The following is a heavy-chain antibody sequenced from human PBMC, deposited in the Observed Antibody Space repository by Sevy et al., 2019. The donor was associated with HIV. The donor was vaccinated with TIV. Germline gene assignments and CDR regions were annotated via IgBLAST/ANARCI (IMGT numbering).Heavy chain of an antibody. CDR3: ARDSPGYGGYSY. V-gene: IGHV3-7*01. Sequence: GGSLRLSCAASRFTFKTYWMSWVRQAPGKGLEWVGNIKEDGSAKYYADSERGRFTISRDNAKNSLYLQMSSLRVEDTAVYYCARDSPGYGGYSYWGQGTLVTVSS. CDR2: IKEDGSAK. D-gene: IGHD1-26*01. CDR1: RFTFKTYW. J-gene: IGHJ4*01.